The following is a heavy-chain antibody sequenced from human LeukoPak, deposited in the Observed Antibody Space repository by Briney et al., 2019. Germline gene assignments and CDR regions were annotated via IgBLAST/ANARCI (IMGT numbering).Heavy chain of an antibody. J-gene: IGHJ4*02. CDR1: GYSFTSYW. V-gene: IGHV5-51*01. CDR3: ARTYYYDSSGYSYFDY. CDR2: IYPGDSDT. D-gene: IGHD3-22*01. Sequence: LGASLKISCKGSGYSFTSYWIGWVRQLPGKGLEWMGIIYPGDSDTRYSPSFQGQVTISADKSISTAYLQWSSLKASDTAMYYCARTYYYDSSGYSYFDYWGQGTLVTVSS.